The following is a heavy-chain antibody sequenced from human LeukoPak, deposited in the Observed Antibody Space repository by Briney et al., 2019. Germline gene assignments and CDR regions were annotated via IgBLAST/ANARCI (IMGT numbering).Heavy chain of an antibody. Sequence: GGLLRLSCAASGFTFDDYAMHWVRLTPGKGLEWVSLISWDGGSTYYGDSVKGRSTISRDNSKNSLYLQMNSLRTEDTAFYYCAKDSGSPHYYYMDVWGKGTTVTVFS. V-gene: IGHV3-43D*04. CDR2: ISWDGGST. J-gene: IGHJ6*03. CDR1: GFTFDDYA. D-gene: IGHD6-13*01. CDR3: AKDSGSPHYYYMDV.